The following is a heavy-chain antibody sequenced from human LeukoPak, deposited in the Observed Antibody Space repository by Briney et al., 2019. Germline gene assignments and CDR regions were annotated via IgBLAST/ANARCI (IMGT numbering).Heavy chain of an antibody. Sequence: SQTLSLTCAVSGGSISSGGYSWSWIPQPPGKGLEWIGYIYHSGSTYYNPSLKSRVTISVDRSKNQFSLKLSSVTAADTAVYYCARASPSGYDYDFDYWGQGTLVTVSS. CDR2: IYHSGST. D-gene: IGHD5-12*01. CDR3: ARASPSGYDYDFDY. J-gene: IGHJ4*02. V-gene: IGHV4-30-2*01. CDR1: GGSISSGGYS.